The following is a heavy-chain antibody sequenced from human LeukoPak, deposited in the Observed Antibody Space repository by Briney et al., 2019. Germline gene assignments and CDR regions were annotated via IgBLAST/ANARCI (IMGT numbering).Heavy chain of an antibody. Sequence: GGSLRLSCAASGFTFSSQNMNWARQAPGKGLEWVAYISTSGDSTKCADSVEGRFTTSRDNAENSLYLLMNSLRVEDTAVYYCVKNGWLDYWGQGTLVTVSS. CDR3: VKNGWLDY. J-gene: IGHJ4*02. D-gene: IGHD6-19*01. CDR2: ISTSGDST. CDR1: GFTFSSQN. V-gene: IGHV3-21*03.